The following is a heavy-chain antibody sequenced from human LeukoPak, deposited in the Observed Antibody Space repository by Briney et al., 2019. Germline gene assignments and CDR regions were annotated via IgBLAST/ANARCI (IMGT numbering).Heavy chain of an antibody. D-gene: IGHD3-22*01. CDR1: GFTFSSYA. J-gene: IGHJ4*02. CDR2: ISGSGTST. CDR3: ASRNYYDSSGYYYYYFDY. Sequence: PGGSLRLSCAASGFTFSSYAMSWVRQAPGKGLEWVSGISGSGTSTYYADSVKGRFTISRDNSKNTLYLQMNSLRAEDTAVYYCASRNYYDSSGYYYYYFDYWGQGILVTVSS. V-gene: IGHV3-23*01.